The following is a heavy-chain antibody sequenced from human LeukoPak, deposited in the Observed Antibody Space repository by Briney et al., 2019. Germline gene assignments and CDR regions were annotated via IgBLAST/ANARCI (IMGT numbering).Heavy chain of an antibody. Sequence: GGSLRLSCAASGFTFSSYWMSWVRQAPGKGLEWVANIKQDGSEKYYVDSVKGRFIISRDNAKNSLYLQMNSLRAEDTAVYYCARLREDIVVVGETGNYYYYMDVWGKGTTVTVSS. CDR1: GFTFSSYW. V-gene: IGHV3-7*01. CDR2: IKQDGSEK. CDR3: ARLREDIVVVGETGNYYYYMDV. J-gene: IGHJ6*03. D-gene: IGHD2-15*01.